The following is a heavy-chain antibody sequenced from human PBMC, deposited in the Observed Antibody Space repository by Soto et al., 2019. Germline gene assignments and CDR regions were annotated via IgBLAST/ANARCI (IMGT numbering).Heavy chain of an antibody. Sequence: GGSLRLSCAASGFTFYSYALGWVRQAPGKGLEWVSTLSDTGDVTYYADFVRGRFTISRDTSKNTLFLQMNSLTAEDTAVYYCAKDGKVAAAAPNFWGQGTQVTVSS. J-gene: IGHJ4*02. CDR3: AKDGKVAAAAPNF. V-gene: IGHV3-23*01. CDR1: GFTFYSYA. CDR2: LSDTGDVT. D-gene: IGHD6-13*01.